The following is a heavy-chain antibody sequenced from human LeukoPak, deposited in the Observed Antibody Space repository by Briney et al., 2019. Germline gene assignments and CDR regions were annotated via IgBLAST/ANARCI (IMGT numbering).Heavy chain of an antibody. CDR2: IIPIFGTA. D-gene: IGHD4-17*01. Sequence: GASVKVSCKASGGTFSSYAIGWVRQAPGQGLEWMGGIIPIFGTANYAQKFQGRVTITADESTSTAYMELSSLRSEDTAVYYCARAGTYGDYGWFDPWGQGTLVTVSS. CDR3: ARAGTYGDYGWFDP. V-gene: IGHV1-69*13. CDR1: GGTFSSYA. J-gene: IGHJ5*02.